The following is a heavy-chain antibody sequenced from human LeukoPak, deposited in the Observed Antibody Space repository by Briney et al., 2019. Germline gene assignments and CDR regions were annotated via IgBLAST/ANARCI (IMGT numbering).Heavy chain of an antibody. CDR1: GYTFTGYY. V-gene: IGHV1-2*02. J-gene: IGHJ4*02. D-gene: IGHD6-6*01. Sequence: ASVKVSCKASGYTFTGYYMHWVRQAPGQGLEWMGWINPNSGGTNYAQKFQGRVTMTRDTSISTAYMELSRLRSDDTAVYYCARDRGYSSSSLIDYWGQGTLVTVSS. CDR2: INPNSGGT. CDR3: ARDRGYSSSSLIDY.